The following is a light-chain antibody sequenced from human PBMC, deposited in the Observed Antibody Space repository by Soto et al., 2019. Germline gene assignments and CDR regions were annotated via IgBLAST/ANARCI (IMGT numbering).Light chain of an antibody. J-gene: IGKJ4*01. CDR1: QSISSH. CDR3: QQRPNWPLT. Sequence: EIVLTQSPATLSLSPGERATLSCRASQSISSHLAWYQQKPCQAPRLLIFDASNRAPGIPARFSGSGSGTDFTLTISSLEPEDFAVYYCQQRPNWPLTFGGGTKMEIK. CDR2: DAS. V-gene: IGKV3-11*01.